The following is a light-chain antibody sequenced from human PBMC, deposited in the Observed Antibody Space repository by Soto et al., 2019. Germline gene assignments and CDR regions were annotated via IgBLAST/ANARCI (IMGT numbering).Light chain of an antibody. J-gene: IGLJ3*02. CDR1: SGHSNYA. CDR3: QTWGTGIWV. Sequence: QPVLTQSPSASASLGASVKLTCTLSSGHSNYAIAWHQQQPEKGPRFLIKVNSDGSHIKGDEIPDRFSVSSSGAERYLTISSLQSEDEADYYCQTWGTGIWVFGGGTTLTVL. CDR2: VNSDGSH. V-gene: IGLV4-69*01.